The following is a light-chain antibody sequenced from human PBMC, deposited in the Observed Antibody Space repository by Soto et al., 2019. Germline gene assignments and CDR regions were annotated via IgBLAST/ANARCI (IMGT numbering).Light chain of an antibody. CDR1: QSVSSK. CDR3: QQYNSWMWT. Sequence: EIVMTQSPATLSVSPGEGATLSCRASQSVSSKLAWYQKKPGQDPRILIYGASTRATGIPARFSGSGSGTEFNLIISSLQSEDSAVYECQQYNSWMWTFGQGTKVDIK. V-gene: IGKV3-15*01. J-gene: IGKJ1*01. CDR2: GAS.